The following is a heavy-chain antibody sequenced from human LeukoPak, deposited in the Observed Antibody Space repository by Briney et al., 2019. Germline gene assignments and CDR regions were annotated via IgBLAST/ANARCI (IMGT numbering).Heavy chain of an antibody. CDR1: GYTFTAYY. CDR3: AKDKTSTWWGGVDY. V-gene: IGHV1-2*02. J-gene: IGHJ4*02. D-gene: IGHD6-13*01. CDR2: INPNNGDT. Sequence: GASVKVSCKTSGYTFTAYYIHWVRQAPGQGLEWMGWINPNNGDTNYAQKFQGRVTMTRDTSISTAYMELSSLRSDDMAIYYCAKDKTSTWWGGVDYWGQGALVTVSS.